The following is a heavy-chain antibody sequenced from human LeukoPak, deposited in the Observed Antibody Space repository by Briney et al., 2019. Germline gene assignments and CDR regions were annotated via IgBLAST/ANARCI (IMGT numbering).Heavy chain of an antibody. D-gene: IGHD3-10*01. J-gene: IGHJ6*02. CDR2: ISSSSSTI. V-gene: IGHV3-48*01. Sequence: QPGGSLRLSCAASGFTFSSYSMNWVRQAPGKGLEWVSYISSSSSTIYYADSVKGRFTISRDNAKNSLYLQMNSLRAEDTAVYYCARDDYYYGSGSPYYYYGMDVRGQGTTVTVSS. CDR1: GFTFSSYS. CDR3: ARDDYYYGSGSPYYYYGMDV.